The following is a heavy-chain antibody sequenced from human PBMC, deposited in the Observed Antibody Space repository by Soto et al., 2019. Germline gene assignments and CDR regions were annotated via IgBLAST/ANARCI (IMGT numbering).Heavy chain of an antibody. CDR3: ARANSGDDDEFDY. Sequence: SETLSLTCAVYGGSFSGYYWSWIRQPPGKGLEWIGEINHSGSTNYNPSLKSRVTISVXXXKXXXXLKLXSVXAAXTAVYYCARANSGDDDEFDYWGPGTPVTVSS. D-gene: IGHD5-12*01. V-gene: IGHV4-34*01. CDR2: INHSGST. J-gene: IGHJ4*01. CDR1: GGSFSGYY.